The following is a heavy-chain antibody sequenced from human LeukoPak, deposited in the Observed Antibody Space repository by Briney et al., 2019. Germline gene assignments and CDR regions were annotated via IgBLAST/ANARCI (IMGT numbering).Heavy chain of an antibody. CDR2: TYYRSKWNN. CDR1: GDSFSSNSVT. D-gene: IGHD1-26*01. J-gene: IGHJ5*01. V-gene: IGHV6-1*01. CDR3: ARLVGAAWFDS. Sequence: SQTLSLTCAISGDSFSSNSVTWTWLRQSPSRGLEWLGRTYYRSKWNNDYAVSMKSRMTINPDTSKNQFSLQLNSVTPEDTAVYYCARLVGAAWFDSWGQGTLVTVSS.